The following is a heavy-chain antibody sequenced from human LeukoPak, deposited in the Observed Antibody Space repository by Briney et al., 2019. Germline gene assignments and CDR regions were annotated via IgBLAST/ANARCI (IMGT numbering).Heavy chain of an antibody. CDR1: GYSISSNSW. J-gene: IGHJ3*02. CDR3: ARNQAVAANRGAFDI. V-gene: IGHV4-28*01. D-gene: IGHD6-19*01. Sequence: SETLSLTCAVSGYSISSNSWWAWIRQPPGKGLEWIGYIYYSGNTYYNPYNPSLTSRVTMSVDTSKNQFSLKLDSVTEIDTAMYYCARNQAVAANRGAFDIWGQGTMVTVSS. CDR2: IYYSGNT.